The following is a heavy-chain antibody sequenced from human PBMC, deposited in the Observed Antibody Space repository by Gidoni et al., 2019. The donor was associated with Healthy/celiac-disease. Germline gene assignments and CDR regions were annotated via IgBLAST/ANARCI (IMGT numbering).Heavy chain of an antibody. CDR1: GFPFSSYG. D-gene: IGHD3-22*01. CDR2: ISYDGSNK. CDR3: AKDTGGGVHYDSSGLPDY. V-gene: IGHV3-30*18. J-gene: IGHJ4*02. Sequence: QVQLVESGGGVVQPGRSLRLSCAASGFPFSSYGRHWVRQAPGKGLEWVAVISYDGSNKYYADSVKGRFTISRDNSKNTLYLQMNSLRAEDTAVYYCAKDTGGGVHYDSSGLPDYWGQGTLVTVSS.